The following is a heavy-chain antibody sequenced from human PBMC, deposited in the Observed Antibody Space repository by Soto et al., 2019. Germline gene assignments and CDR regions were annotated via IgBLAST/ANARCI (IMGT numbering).Heavy chain of an antibody. CDR3: ASHDPGARFDP. Sequence: QVQLVQSGAEVKKPGASVKVSCKAPRYIFTAYFMHWVRQAPGQGLEWMGWINPNNGATHYGLSFRGRVTMTRDTSISTASMELSSLGSADTAVYYCASHDPGARFDPWGQGTLVIVSS. J-gene: IGHJ5*02. CDR1: RYIFTAYF. D-gene: IGHD1-1*01. V-gene: IGHV1-2*02. CDR2: INPNNGAT.